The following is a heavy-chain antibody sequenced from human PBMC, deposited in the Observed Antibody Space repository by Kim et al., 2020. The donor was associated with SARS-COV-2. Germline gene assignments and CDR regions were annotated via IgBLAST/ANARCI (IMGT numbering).Heavy chain of an antibody. Sequence: SETLSLTCSVSGTSITSYYWSWIRQPPGKGLEWIGYIYHSGNTNYNPSLKSRVTISVDTSKNQFSLKLTSVTAADTAVYYCARDAYYFASGRFDPWGQG. CDR3: ARDAYYFASGRFDP. V-gene: IGHV4-59*01. D-gene: IGHD3-10*01. CDR2: IYHSGNT. J-gene: IGHJ5*02. CDR1: GTSITSYY.